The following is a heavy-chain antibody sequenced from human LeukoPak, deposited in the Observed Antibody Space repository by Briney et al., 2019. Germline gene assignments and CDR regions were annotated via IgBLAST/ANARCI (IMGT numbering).Heavy chain of an antibody. Sequence: PSETLSLTCTVSGGSISSGGYYWSWIRQPPGKGLEWIGYIYHSGSTYYNPSLKSRVTISVDRSKNQFSLKLSSVTAADTAVYYCARGVRDFWSGYPCAFDIWGQGTMVTVSS. CDR1: GGSISSGGYY. V-gene: IGHV4-30-2*01. CDR3: ARGVRDFWSGYPCAFDI. J-gene: IGHJ3*02. CDR2: IYHSGST. D-gene: IGHD3-3*01.